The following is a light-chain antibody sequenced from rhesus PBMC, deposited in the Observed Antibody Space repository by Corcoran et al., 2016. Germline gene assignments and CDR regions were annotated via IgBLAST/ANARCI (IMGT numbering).Light chain of an antibody. Sequence: EIVMTQSPATLSLSPGERATLSCRASQSVSSSLAWYQQKPGQAPRLLIYGASNRAPGIPDRFSGGGSGTDFTRTISSREPEDVAVYYCLQHSNWPWTFGQGTKVEIK. CDR1: QSVSSS. J-gene: IGKJ1*01. CDR2: GAS. CDR3: LQHSNWPWT. V-gene: IGKV3-24*01.